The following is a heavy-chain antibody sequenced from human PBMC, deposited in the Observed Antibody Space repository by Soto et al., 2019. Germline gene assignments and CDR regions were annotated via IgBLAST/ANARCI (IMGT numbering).Heavy chain of an antibody. D-gene: IGHD1-1*01. CDR1: GFTFDDYG. CDR2: INWNGGST. CDR3: AIVRFTQLVGYWYFDL. Sequence: GGSLRLSCAASGFTFDDYGMSWVRQAPGKGLEWVSGINWNGGSTGYEDSVKGRFTISRDNAKNSLYLQMNSLRAEDTALYHCAIVRFTQLVGYWYFDLWGRGTLVTVSS. V-gene: IGHV3-20*01. J-gene: IGHJ2*01.